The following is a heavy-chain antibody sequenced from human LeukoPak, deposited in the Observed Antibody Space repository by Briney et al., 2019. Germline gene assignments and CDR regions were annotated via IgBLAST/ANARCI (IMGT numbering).Heavy chain of an antibody. J-gene: IGHJ3*01. CDR3: TTAYDTSGYGPFDL. Sequence: ASVKVSCKVSGSTLTESSIHWVRQAPGEGLEWVGGFDPEVGGPIYAQKVQGRVTMTEDTSKETAYMDLSSLRSEDTAVYFCTTAYDTSGYGPFDLWGQGTLVTVSS. CDR1: GSTLTESS. V-gene: IGHV1-24*01. CDR2: FDPEVGGP. D-gene: IGHD3-22*01.